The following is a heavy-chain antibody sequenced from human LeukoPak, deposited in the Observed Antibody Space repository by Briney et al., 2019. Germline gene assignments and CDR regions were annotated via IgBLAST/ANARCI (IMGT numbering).Heavy chain of an antibody. CDR1: GGSISSSSYY. V-gene: IGHV4-39*01. D-gene: IGHD4-23*01. J-gene: IGHJ4*02. Sequence: SETLSLTCTVSGGSISSSSYYWGWIRLPPGKGLEWIGSIYYSGSTYYNPSLKSRVTISVDTSKNQFSLKLSSVTAADTAVYYCATFRHYGGNYWGQGTLVTVSS. CDR3: ATFRHYGGNY. CDR2: IYYSGST.